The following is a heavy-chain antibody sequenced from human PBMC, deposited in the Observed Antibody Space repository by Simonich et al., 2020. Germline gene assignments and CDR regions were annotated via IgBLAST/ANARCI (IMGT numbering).Heavy chain of an antibody. D-gene: IGHD2-21*01. Sequence: QVQLVQSGAEVKKPGASVKVSCKASGYTFTGYCMHWVRQAPGQGLGWMLWIKPNSGGTNDAQKFQGRVTMTRDTSISTAYMELSRLRSDDTAVYYCARNGLVGILKAFDIWGQGTMVTVSS. CDR3: ARNGLVGILKAFDI. V-gene: IGHV1-2*02. J-gene: IGHJ3*02. CDR2: IKPNSGGT. CDR1: GYTFTGYC.